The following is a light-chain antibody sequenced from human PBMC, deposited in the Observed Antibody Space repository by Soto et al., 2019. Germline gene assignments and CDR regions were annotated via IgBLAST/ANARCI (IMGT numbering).Light chain of an antibody. CDR1: QSISAW. V-gene: IGKV1-5*01. Sequence: DIQMTQSPSTLSASVGDTVIITCRASQSISAWVAWYQQKPGKAPKLLMNDAFSLESGVPSRFSGSGSGTEFTLTISSLQTDGLGTYYCQQYNSSYSFGQGTKLEIK. CDR3: QQYNSSYS. CDR2: DAF. J-gene: IGKJ2*03.